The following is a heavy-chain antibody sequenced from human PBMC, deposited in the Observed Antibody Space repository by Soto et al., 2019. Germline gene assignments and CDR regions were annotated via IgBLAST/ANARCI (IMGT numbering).Heavy chain of an antibody. V-gene: IGHV3-30-3*01. J-gene: IGHJ6*02. Sequence: LRLSCAASGFTFSSYAMHWVRQAPGKGLEWVAVISYDGSNKYYADSVKGRFTISRDNSKNTLYLQMNSLRAEDTAVYYCARDVIVVVPAAIPYYYYYYGMDVWGQGTTVTVSS. CDR3: ARDVIVVVPAAIPYYYYYYGMDV. D-gene: IGHD2-2*02. CDR2: ISYDGSNK. CDR1: GFTFSSYA.